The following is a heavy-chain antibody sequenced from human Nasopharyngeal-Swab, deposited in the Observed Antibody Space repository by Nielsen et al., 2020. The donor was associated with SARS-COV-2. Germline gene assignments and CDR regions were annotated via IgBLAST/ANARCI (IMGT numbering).Heavy chain of an antibody. CDR1: GFTFSRYT. J-gene: IGHJ4*02. D-gene: IGHD3-22*01. V-gene: IGHV3-30-3*01. Sequence: GESLKISCAASGFTFSRYTMHWVRQAPGKGPEWVAVISYDGSNKYYADSVKGRFTISRDISKNTLYLQMNSLRAEDTAVFYCASTPLDSSGYYYAFHYWGRGTLVTVSP. CDR2: ISYDGSNK. CDR3: ASTPLDSSGYYYAFHY.